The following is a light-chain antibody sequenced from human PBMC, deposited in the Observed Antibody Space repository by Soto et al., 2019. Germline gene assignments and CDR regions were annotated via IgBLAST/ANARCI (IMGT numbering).Light chain of an antibody. CDR1: QSVSTN. J-gene: IGKJ1*01. Sequence: EIVITQSPATLSVSPGERATLSCRASQSVSTNLGWYQLIPGQAPRLLIYGATTRAPDVHARFSGSGSATEFTLTINNLHSRDSAVYYCQYNNEWPETFGPGTKVDI. V-gene: IGKV3-15*01. CDR3: QYNNEWPET. CDR2: GAT.